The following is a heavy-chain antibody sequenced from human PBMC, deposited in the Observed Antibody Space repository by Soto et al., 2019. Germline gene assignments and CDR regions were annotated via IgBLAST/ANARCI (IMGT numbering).Heavy chain of an antibody. V-gene: IGHV4-59*01. CDR1: GDSMSGYH. J-gene: IGHJ6*01. CDR2: FHNSGST. CDR3: ARDDYVYYYGMDG. Sequence: SETLSLTCTVSGDSMSGYHWNWIRQPPGKGLQWIGYFHNSGSTTYDSSLKSRVTISIDTSKRQSSLKLTSVTTADTAVYYCARDDYVYYYGMDGWGQGTTVTVSS. D-gene: IGHD4-17*01.